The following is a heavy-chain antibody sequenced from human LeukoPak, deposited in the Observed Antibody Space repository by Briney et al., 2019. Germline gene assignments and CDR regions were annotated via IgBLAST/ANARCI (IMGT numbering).Heavy chain of an antibody. Sequence: PGGSLRLSCAASGFTFSSYAMSWVRQAPGKGLEWVSAISGSGGSTYYADSVKGRFTISRDNSKNTLYLQMNSLRAEDTAVYYCAKDRVVVVAANYYYYMDVWGKGTTVTVSS. CDR1: GFTFSSYA. CDR3: AKDRVVVVAANYYYYMDV. CDR2: ISGSGGST. V-gene: IGHV3-23*01. D-gene: IGHD2-15*01. J-gene: IGHJ6*03.